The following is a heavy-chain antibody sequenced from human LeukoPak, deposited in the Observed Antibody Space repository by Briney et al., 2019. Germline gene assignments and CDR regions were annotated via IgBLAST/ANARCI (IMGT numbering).Heavy chain of an antibody. Sequence: PSETLSLTCTMSGVSIFSSHWWSWARQPPGKGLGWIGEIYHSGTTNYNPSLRSRVTMSVDESKKQFSLMLSSVTAADTAVYYCATYFYGDYASYYFDQWGQGTLVTVSS. CDR1: GVSIFSSHW. V-gene: IGHV4-4*02. J-gene: IGHJ4*02. D-gene: IGHD4-17*01. CDR2: IYHSGTT. CDR3: ATYFYGDYASYYFDQ.